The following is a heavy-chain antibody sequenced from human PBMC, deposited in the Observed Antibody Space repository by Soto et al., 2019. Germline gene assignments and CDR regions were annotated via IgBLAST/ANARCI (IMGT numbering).Heavy chain of an antibody. V-gene: IGHV3-33*01. CDR1: GFIFNEYG. Sequence: QVQLVESGGGVVQPGRSLRLSCAASGFIFNEYGMHWVRQAPGKGLEWVAVIWYDGSNKYYADSVKGRFTFSRDNSKNTMSLQMHSLRVEDTAIYYCARWGCSGSNCNLNQRSFDLWGPGTLVNVSS. J-gene: IGHJ4*02. CDR3: ARWGCSGSNCNLNQRSFDL. D-gene: IGHD2-15*01. CDR2: IWYDGSNK.